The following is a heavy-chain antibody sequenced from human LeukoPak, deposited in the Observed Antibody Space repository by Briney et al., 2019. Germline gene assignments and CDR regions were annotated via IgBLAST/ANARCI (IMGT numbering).Heavy chain of an antibody. J-gene: IGHJ3*02. D-gene: IGHD3-22*01. V-gene: IGHV1-24*01. CDR2: FDPEDGET. CDR1: GYTLTELS. CDR3: ARDYYDSSGNNAFDI. Sequence: ASVKVSCKVSGYTLTELSMHWVRQAPGKGLEWMGGFDPEDGETIYAQKFQGRVTITADESTSTAYMELSSLRSEDTAVYYCARDYYDSSGNNAFDIWGQGTMVTVSS.